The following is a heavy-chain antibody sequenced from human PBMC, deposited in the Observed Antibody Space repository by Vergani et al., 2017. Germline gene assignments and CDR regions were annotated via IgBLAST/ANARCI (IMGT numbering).Heavy chain of an antibody. CDR3: ASLIGYCSSTSGYPYYYGMDV. J-gene: IGHJ6*02. Sequence: QVQLVQSGAEVKKPGASVKVSCKASGYTFTSYYMHWVRQAPGQGLEWMGIINPSGGSTSYAQKFQGRVTMTRDTSTSTVYMELSSLRSEDTAVYYCASLIGYCSSTSGYPYYYGMDVWGQGTTVTVSS. D-gene: IGHD2-2*01. V-gene: IGHV1-46*01. CDR1: GYTFTSYY. CDR2: INPSGGST.